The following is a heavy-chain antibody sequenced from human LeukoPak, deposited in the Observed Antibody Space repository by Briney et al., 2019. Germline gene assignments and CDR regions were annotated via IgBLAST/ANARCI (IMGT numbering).Heavy chain of an antibody. Sequence: GGSLRLSCAASGFSFSSYWMNWVRQAPGKGLEWVANIKPDGSDKYYVDSVKGRFTISRDNAKNSLYLQMNSLRAEDTAVYYCTAGALGYWGRGTLINVSP. D-gene: IGHD3-16*01. V-gene: IGHV3-7*01. CDR3: TAGALGY. CDR1: GFSFSSYW. CDR2: IKPDGSDK. J-gene: IGHJ4*02.